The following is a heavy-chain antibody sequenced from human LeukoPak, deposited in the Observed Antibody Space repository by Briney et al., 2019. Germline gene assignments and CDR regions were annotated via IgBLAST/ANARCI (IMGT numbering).Heavy chain of an antibody. V-gene: IGHV4-39*01. CDR1: GGSISSSSYY. Sequence: SETPSLTCTVSGGSISSSSYYWGWIRQPPGKGLEWIGSIYYSGSTYYNPSLKSRVTISVDTSKNQFSLKLSSVTAADTAVYYCARSAYNYDFWSGHDNWFDPWGQGTLVTVSS. CDR2: IYYSGST. J-gene: IGHJ5*02. D-gene: IGHD3-3*01. CDR3: ARSAYNYDFWSGHDNWFDP.